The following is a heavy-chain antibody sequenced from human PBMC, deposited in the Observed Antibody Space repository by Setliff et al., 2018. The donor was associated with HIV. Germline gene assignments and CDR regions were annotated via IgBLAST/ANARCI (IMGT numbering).Heavy chain of an antibody. V-gene: IGHV1-8*02. D-gene: IGHD2-8*01. J-gene: IGHJ4*02. CDR2: MNPDSGNT. Sequence: ASVKVSCKASGYNFINYDIYWVRQTTGQGLEWMGWMNPDSGNTGYAQKFQGRVTMTRNTPISTAYMDLSILRSEDTAVYYCARGKVLRGNILYYWGQGTLVTVSS. CDR1: GYNFINYD. CDR3: ARGKVLRGNILYY.